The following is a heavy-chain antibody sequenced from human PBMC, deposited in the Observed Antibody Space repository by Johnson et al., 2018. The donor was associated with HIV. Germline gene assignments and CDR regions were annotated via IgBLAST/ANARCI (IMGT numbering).Heavy chain of an antibody. Sequence: VQLVESGGGVVQPGGSLRFSCAASGFSFSSYGMHWVRQAPGKGLEWVAFIQYDGSNKYYADSVKGRFTISRDNSKNTLYLQMNSLRAEDTAVYYCAKPRSLWLEGAFDIWGQGTLVAVSS. J-gene: IGHJ3*02. CDR3: AKPRSLWLEGAFDI. CDR2: IQYDGSNK. D-gene: IGHD3-10*01. CDR1: GFSFSSYG. V-gene: IGHV3-30*02.